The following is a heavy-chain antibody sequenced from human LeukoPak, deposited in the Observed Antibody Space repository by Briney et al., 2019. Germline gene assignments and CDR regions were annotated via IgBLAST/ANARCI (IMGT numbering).Heavy chain of an antibody. CDR1: GGSISSSSYY. V-gene: IGHV4-39*07. CDR3: ARSSGISIAAFDP. J-gene: IGHJ5*02. CDR2: IYYSGST. D-gene: IGHD6-13*01. Sequence: SETLSLTCTVSGGSISSSSYYWGWIRQPPGKGLEWIGSIYYSGSTYYNPSLKSRVTISVGTSKNQFSLKLSSVAAADTAVYYCARSSGISIAAFDPWGQGTLVTVSS.